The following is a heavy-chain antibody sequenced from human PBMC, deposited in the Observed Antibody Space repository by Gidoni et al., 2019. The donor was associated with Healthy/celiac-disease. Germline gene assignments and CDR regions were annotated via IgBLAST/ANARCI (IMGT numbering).Heavy chain of an antibody. CDR1: GYSISSGYY. V-gene: IGHV4-38-2*01. D-gene: IGHD3-16*01. Sequence: QVQLQASGPGLVKPSETPSLTCAVSGYSISSGYYWGWIRPPPGQGRGWIGSIYHSGSTYYNPSLKSRVTISVDTSKNQFSLKLSSVTAADTAVYYCARVSSPIYYVWGSQKFDYWGQGTLVTVSS. J-gene: IGHJ4*02. CDR2: IYHSGST. CDR3: ARVSSPIYYVWGSQKFDY.